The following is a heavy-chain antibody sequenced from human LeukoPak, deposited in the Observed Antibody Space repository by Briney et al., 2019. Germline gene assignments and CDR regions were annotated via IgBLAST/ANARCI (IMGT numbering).Heavy chain of an antibody. CDR3: AKIEVPGYYFPEGMVV. V-gene: IGHV3-23*01. CDR2: TSGGGGST. J-gene: IGHJ6*02. CDR1: GFTFSSYA. Sequence: AESLRLSCAASGFTFSSYAMGWVRPGPGKGLEWVSATSGGGGSTYYTDFVKVRFTISRHNSNNTLYLQMHSLRAADTAVYYCAKIEVPGYYFPEGMVVWRQGTTVGVSS. D-gene: IGHD3-9*01.